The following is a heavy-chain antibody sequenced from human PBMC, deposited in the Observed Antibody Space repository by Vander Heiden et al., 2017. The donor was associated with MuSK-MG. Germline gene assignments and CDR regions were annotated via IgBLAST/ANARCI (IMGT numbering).Heavy chain of an antibody. CDR1: GFTFRSYA. CDR2: ISGSGGST. D-gene: IGHD3-22*01. Sequence: EVQLLESGGGLVQPGGSLRLSCAASGFTFRSYAMSWVRQAPGKGLEWGSAISGSGGSTYYADSVKGRFTISRDNSKNTLYLQMNSLRAEDTAVYYCAKVTYYYDSSGYYPFDYWGQGTLVTVSS. CDR3: AKVTYYYDSSGYYPFDY. J-gene: IGHJ4*02. V-gene: IGHV3-23*01.